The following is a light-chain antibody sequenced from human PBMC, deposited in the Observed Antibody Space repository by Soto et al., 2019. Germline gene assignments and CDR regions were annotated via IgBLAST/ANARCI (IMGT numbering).Light chain of an antibody. J-gene: IGKJ1*01. CDR2: AAS. Sequence: VVLTQSPGTVSLSPGDRATLSCRASQSVSNNLIAWYQNKPGQAPRLLIYAASSRATGIPDRFSGRGSGTDFTLTISRLAPEDFAVYYCQLHGSTITWAVGQGTKVEFK. CDR3: QLHGSTITWA. V-gene: IGKV3-20*01. CDR1: QSVSNNL.